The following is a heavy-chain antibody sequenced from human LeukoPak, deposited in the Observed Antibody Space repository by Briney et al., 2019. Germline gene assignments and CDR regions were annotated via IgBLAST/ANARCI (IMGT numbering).Heavy chain of an antibody. CDR3: AKDIQLST. CDR2: IGASGEST. D-gene: IGHD5-24*01. J-gene: IGHJ3*01. V-gene: IGHV3-23*01. Sequence: GESLRLSCAASGFTFSVAAMPWVRQAPGKGREWVSLIGASGESTYYADSVKGRFTISRDNSKNTLSLQMNSLRVEDTAMYFCAKDIQLSTWGLGTMVTVSS. CDR1: GFTFSVAA.